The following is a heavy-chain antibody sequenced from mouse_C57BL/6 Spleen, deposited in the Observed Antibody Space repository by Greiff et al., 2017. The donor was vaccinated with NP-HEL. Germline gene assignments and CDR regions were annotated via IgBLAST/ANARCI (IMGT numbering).Heavy chain of an antibody. V-gene: IGHV1-80*01. Sequence: VQLQQSGAELVKPGASVKISCKASGYAFSSYWMNWVKQRPGKGLEWIGQIYPGAGDTNYNGKFKGKATLTADKSSSTAYMQLRSLTSEDSAVYFSARKGDSDWYFYGWGTGTTVTVSS. J-gene: IGHJ1*03. CDR2: IYPGAGDT. CDR1: GYAFSSYW. CDR3: ARKGDSDWYFYG.